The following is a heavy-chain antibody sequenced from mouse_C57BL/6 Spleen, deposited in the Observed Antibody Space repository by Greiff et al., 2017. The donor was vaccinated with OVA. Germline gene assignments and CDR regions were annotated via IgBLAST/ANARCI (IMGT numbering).Heavy chain of an antibody. Sequence: DVKLVESGGGLVKPGGSLKLSCAASGFTFSSYTMSWVRQTPEKRLEWVATISGGGGNTYYPDSVKGRFTISRDNAKNTLYLQMSSLRSEDTALYYCARHWDEYFDVWGTGTTVTVSS. CDR2: ISGGGGNT. J-gene: IGHJ1*03. V-gene: IGHV5-9*01. D-gene: IGHD4-1*01. CDR1: GFTFSSYT. CDR3: ARHWDEYFDV.